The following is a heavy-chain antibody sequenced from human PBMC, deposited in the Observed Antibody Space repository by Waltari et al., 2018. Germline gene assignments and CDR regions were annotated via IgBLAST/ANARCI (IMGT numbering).Heavy chain of an antibody. CDR2: IKQDGSEN. J-gene: IGHJ3*02. CDR1: GFTFSSYW. CDR3: AREYLTGYRLDAFDI. Sequence: EVQLVESGGGLVQPGGSLRLSCAASGFTFSSYWMSWVRQAPGKGLEWVANIKQDGSENYYVDSVKCRFTISRDNAKNSLYLQMNSLRAEDTAVYYCAREYLTGYRLDAFDIWGQGTMVTVSS. D-gene: IGHD3-9*01. V-gene: IGHV3-7*03.